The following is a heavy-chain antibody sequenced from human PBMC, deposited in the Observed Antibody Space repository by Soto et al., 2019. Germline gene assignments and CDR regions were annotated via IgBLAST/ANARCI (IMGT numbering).Heavy chain of an antibody. CDR3: ARADLGELSLYYFDY. Sequence: SETLSLTCAVDGGSFSGYYLSWIRQPPGKGLEWIGEINHSGSTNYNPSLKSRVTISVDTSKNQFSLKLSSVTAADTAVYYCARADLGELSLYYFDYWGQGTLVTVSS. CDR1: GGSFSGYY. D-gene: IGHD3-16*02. J-gene: IGHJ4*02. CDR2: INHSGST. V-gene: IGHV4-34*01.